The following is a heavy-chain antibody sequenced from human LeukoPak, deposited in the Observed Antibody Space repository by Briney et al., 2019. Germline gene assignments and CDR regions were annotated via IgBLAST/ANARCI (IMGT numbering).Heavy chain of an antibody. CDR2: IRYDGSNK. Sequence: GGSLRLSCAASGFTFSSYGMHWIRQAPGEGLEWVAFIRYDGSNKYYADSVKGRFTISRDNSKNTLYLQMNSLRAEDTAVYYCAKALSAWELLADYWGQGTLVTVSS. D-gene: IGHD1-26*01. J-gene: IGHJ4*02. CDR1: GFTFSSYG. CDR3: AKALSAWELLADY. V-gene: IGHV3-30*02.